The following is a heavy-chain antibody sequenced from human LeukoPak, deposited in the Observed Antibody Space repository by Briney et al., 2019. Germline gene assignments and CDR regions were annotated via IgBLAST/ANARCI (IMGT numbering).Heavy chain of an antibody. V-gene: IGHV3-21*01. CDR1: GFTFSPYS. Sequence: GGSLRLSCAASGFTFSPYSMNWVRQAPGKGLEWVSSISSSSNYMYYADSVKGRFTISRDNAKNSLYLQMNSLRAEDTAVYYCAREKKTGRPFDYWGQGTLVTVSS. D-gene: IGHD7-27*01. J-gene: IGHJ4*02. CDR2: ISSSSNYM. CDR3: AREKKTGRPFDY.